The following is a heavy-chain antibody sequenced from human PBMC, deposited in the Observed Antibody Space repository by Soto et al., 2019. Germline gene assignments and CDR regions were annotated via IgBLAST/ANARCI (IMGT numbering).Heavy chain of an antibody. V-gene: IGHV5-10-1*04. CDR1: GYSFTNYW. Sequence: PGESLKISCQGSGYSFTNYWISWVRQMSGKGLEWLGRIDPSDSYTNYSPSFQGQVTISADKSISTAYLQWSSLKASDTAMYYCARTESGYSYGFADVWGQGTTVTVSS. CDR2: IDPSDSYT. CDR3: ARTESGYSYGFADV. D-gene: IGHD5-18*01. J-gene: IGHJ6*02.